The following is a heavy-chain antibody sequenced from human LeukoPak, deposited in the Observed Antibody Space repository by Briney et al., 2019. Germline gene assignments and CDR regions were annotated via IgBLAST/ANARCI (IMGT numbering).Heavy chain of an antibody. D-gene: IGHD3-16*01. J-gene: IGHJ3*02. CDR1: GFTFSSYA. CDR2: ISGSGGST. CDR3: ARDPASSGLAAFEI. V-gene: IGHV3-23*01. Sequence: GGSLRLSCAASGFTFSSYAMSWVRQAPGKGLEWVSAISGSGGSTCYADSVKGRFTISRDNSKNTLYLQMNSLRAEDTAVYYCARDPASSGLAAFEIWGQGTMVTVSS.